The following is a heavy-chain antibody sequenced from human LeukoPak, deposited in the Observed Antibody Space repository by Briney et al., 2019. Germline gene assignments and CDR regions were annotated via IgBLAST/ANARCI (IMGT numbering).Heavy chain of an antibody. D-gene: IGHD1-26*01. CDR3: AGGVKGYFDY. CDR1: GYTFTTYS. Sequence: GASVKVSCKTSGYTFTTYSIHWVRQAPGQGLEWMAWINVGNGNTKYSQNLQGRLTITTDTSASTAYMELSSLRSEDTAVYYCAGGVKGYFDYWGQGTLVTVSS. J-gene: IGHJ4*02. V-gene: IGHV1-3*01. CDR2: INVGNGNT.